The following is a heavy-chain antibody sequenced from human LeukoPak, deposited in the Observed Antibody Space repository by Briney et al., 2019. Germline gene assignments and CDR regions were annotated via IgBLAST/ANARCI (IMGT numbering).Heavy chain of an antibody. J-gene: IGHJ4*02. CDR2: ISGSGGST. D-gene: IGHD3-22*01. CDR3: AKDAYYYDSSGYFDY. CDR1: GFTFSSYA. V-gene: IGHV3-23*01. Sequence: GGSLRLSCAASGFTFSSYAMSWVRQAPGKGLERVSAISGSGGSTYYADSVKGRFTISRDNSKNTLYLQMNSLRAEDTAVYYCAKDAYYYDSSGYFDYWGQGTLVTVSS.